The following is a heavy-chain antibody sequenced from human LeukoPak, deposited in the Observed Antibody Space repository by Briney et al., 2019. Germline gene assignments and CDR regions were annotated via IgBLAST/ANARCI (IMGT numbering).Heavy chain of an antibody. J-gene: IGHJ4*02. D-gene: IGHD1-7*01. CDR1: GYTFTSYG. CDR2: ISAYNGNT. V-gene: IGHV1-18*01. CDR3: ARGHWNFPSPLENTLGVDY. Sequence: ASVKVSCKASGYTFTSYGISWVRQAPGQGLEWMGWISAYNGNTNYAQKLQGRVTMTRDTSTSTVYMELSSLRSEDTAVYYCARGHWNFPSPLENTLGVDYWGQGTLVTVSS.